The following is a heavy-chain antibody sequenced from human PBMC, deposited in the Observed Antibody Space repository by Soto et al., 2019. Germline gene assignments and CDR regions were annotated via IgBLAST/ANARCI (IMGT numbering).Heavy chain of an antibody. CDR2: IYHSGST. V-gene: IGHV4-4*02. CDR3: ARDXQLGRAEFDYCYYGMDV. CDR1: GGSISGSNW. Sequence: SETLSLTCAVSGGSISGSNWWSWVRQPPGKGLEWIGEIYHSGSTNYNPSLKSRVTISVDKSKNQFSLKLSSVTAADTAVYYCARDXQLGRAEFDYCYYGMDVWGQGTTVTVSS. J-gene: IGHJ6*02. D-gene: IGHD7-27*01.